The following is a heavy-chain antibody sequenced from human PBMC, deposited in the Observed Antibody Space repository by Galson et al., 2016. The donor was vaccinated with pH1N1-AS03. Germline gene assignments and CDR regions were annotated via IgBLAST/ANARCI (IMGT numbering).Heavy chain of an antibody. CDR2: MSAYSGET. V-gene: IGHV1-18*01. Sequence: SVKVSCKASGYTFITYGISWVRQAPGQGLEWMGWMSAYSGETRYAPNFQGRFTMTRDTSTRTAYMDLRSLTSDDTAVYYCAREGEDPRKRVDAFGYWGQGTLVTVSS. J-gene: IGHJ4*02. D-gene: IGHD1-14*01. CDR1: GYTFITYG. CDR3: AREGEDPRKRVDAFGY.